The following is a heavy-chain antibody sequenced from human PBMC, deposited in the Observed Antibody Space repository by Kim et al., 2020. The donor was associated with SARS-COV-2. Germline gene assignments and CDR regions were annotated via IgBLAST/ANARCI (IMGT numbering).Heavy chain of an antibody. CDR2: ITRNNGNT. J-gene: IGHJ4*01. V-gene: IGHV1-18*01. CDR1: GYTFSNYG. D-gene: IGHD3-9*01. Sequence: ASVKVSCKASGYTFSNYGIIWVRQAPGQGLEWFGWITRNNGNTHYTRTLQGRVTLTTDTSMSTAYMQLRRLRSDDTAAYYCVRAGIIPYSDLFTSFADYW. CDR3: VRAGIIPYSDLFTSFADY.